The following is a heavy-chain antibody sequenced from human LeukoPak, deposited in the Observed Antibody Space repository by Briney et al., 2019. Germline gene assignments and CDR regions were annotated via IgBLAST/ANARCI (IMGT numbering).Heavy chain of an antibody. V-gene: IGHV1-2*04. CDR1: RYTFTGYY. CDR2: INPNSGGT. CDR3: ARGPKWELSHFDY. D-gene: IGHD1-26*01. Sequence: ASVKVSCKASRYTFTGYYMHWVRQAPGQGLEWMGWINPNSGGTSYAQKFQGWVTMTRDTSISTAYMELSRLRSDDTAVYYCARGPKWELSHFDYWGQGTLVTVSS. J-gene: IGHJ4*02.